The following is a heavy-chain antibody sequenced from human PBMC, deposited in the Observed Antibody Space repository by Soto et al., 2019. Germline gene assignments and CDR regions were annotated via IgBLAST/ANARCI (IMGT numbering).Heavy chain of an antibody. J-gene: IGHJ4*02. V-gene: IGHV3-30*18. Sequence: HPGGSLRLSCAASGFTFSSYGMHWVRQAPGKGLEWVAVISYDGSNKYYADSVKGRFTISRDNSKNTLYLQMNSLRAEDTAVYYCAKEKDPIRFLEWLLTPGRPDYWGQGTLVTVSS. CDR3: AKEKDPIRFLEWLLTPGRPDY. CDR1: GFTFSSYG. CDR2: ISYDGSNK. D-gene: IGHD3-3*01.